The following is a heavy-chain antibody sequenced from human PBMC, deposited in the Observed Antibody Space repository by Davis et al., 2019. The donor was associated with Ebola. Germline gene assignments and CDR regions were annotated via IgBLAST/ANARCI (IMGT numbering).Heavy chain of an antibody. CDR2: INHSGST. Sequence: MPGGSLRLSCAVYGGSFSGYYWSWIRQPPGKGLEWIGEINHSGSTNYNPSLKSRVTISVDTSKNQFSLKLSSVIAADTAVYYCARGPPNLMVRGVIFDYWGQGTLVTVSS. D-gene: IGHD3-10*01. J-gene: IGHJ4*02. CDR3: ARGPPNLMVRGVIFDY. CDR1: GGSFSGYY. V-gene: IGHV4-34*01.